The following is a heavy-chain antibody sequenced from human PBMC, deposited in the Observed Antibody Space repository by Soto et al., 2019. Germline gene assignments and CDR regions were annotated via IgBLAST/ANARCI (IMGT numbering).Heavy chain of an antibody. V-gene: IGHV3-11*06. CDR1: GFTFSDYY. CDR2: ISSSSSYT. J-gene: IGHJ3*02. CDR3: AREATAGYYYDSSGRGDAFDI. D-gene: IGHD3-22*01. Sequence: GESLKISCAASGFTFSDYYMSWIRQAPGKGLEWVSYISSSSSYTNYADSVKGRFTISRDNAKNSLYLQMNSLRAEDTAVYYCAREATAGYYYDSSGRGDAFDIWGQGTMVTVSS.